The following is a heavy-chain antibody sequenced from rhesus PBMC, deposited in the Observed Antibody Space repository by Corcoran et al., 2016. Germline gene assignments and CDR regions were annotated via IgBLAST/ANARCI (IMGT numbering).Heavy chain of an antibody. CDR3: ASGLNAWFKTLHRFDV. J-gene: IGHJ5-1*01. D-gene: IGHD2-21*01. CDR2: VYGNSANT. V-gene: IGHV4-143*01. CDR1: GGSISDYYF. Sequence: QVQLQESGPGLVKPSETLSLTCSVSGGSISDYYFWSWIRQSPGKGMEWVGGVYGNSANTYSLPYLKSLSTSSQDTAQDHFSLSLASVTAADTAVYYCASGLNAWFKTLHRFDVWGPGVLVTVSS.